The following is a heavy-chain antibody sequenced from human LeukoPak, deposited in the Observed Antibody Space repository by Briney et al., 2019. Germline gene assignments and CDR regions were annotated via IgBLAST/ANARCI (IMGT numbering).Heavy chain of an antibody. CDR3: ARHRIAVATYFDY. D-gene: IGHD6-19*01. J-gene: IGHJ4*02. CDR2: IYYSGST. CDR1: GGSISSYY. Sequence: SETLSLTCTVSGGSISSYYWSWIRQPPGKGLEWIGYIYYSGSTNYNPSLKSRVTISVDTSKNQFSLKLSSVTAADTAVYYCARHRIAVATYFDYWGQGTLVTVSS. V-gene: IGHV4-59*08.